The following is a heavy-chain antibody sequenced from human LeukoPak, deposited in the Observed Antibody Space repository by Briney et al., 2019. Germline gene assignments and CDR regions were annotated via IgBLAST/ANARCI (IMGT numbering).Heavy chain of an antibody. J-gene: IGHJ4*02. Sequence: GGSLRLSCAASGFTFSGSAMHWVRQASGKGLEWVGRIRGKANSYATAYAASVKGRFTISRDDSKNTAYLQMNSLKTEDTAVYYCTTAVAGPITDYWGQGTLVTVSS. CDR1: GFTFSGSA. V-gene: IGHV3-73*01. CDR3: TTAVAGPITDY. CDR2: IRGKANSYAT. D-gene: IGHD6-19*01.